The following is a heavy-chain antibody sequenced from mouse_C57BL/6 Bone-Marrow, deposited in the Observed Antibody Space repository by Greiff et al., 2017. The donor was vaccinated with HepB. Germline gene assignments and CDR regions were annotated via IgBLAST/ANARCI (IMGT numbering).Heavy chain of an antibody. CDR3: ARSGYCGPWYFDV. D-gene: IGHD1-2*01. CDR1: GYAFTNYL. J-gene: IGHJ1*03. V-gene: IGHV1-54*01. Sequence: QVQLQQSGAELVRPGTSVKVSCKASGYAFTNYLIEWVKQRPGQGLEWIGVINPGSGDTNYNEKFKGKATLAADKSSSTAYMQLSSLTSESSAVYYCARSGYCGPWYFDVWGTGTTVTVSS. CDR2: INPGSGDT.